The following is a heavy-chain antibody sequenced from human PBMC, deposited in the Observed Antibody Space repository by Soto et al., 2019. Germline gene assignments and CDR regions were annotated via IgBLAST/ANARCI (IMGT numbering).Heavy chain of an antibody. J-gene: IGHJ4*02. D-gene: IGHD3-10*01. CDR2: IYYSGST. Sequence: QVQLQESGPGLVKPSETLSLTCTVSGGSISSYYWSWIRQPPGKGLEWIGYIYYSGSTNYNPSLKSRVIIAVDPSKNQFSLKLTSMTAADTAVYYCARHNYGSGSTYFDYWGQGTLVTVSS. CDR1: GGSISSYY. CDR3: ARHNYGSGSTYFDY. V-gene: IGHV4-59*08.